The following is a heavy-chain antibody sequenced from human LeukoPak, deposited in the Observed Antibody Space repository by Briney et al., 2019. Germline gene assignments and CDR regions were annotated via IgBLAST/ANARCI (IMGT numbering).Heavy chain of an antibody. CDR1: GFTFSTYS. J-gene: IGHJ4*02. CDR2: ISSSSSYI. D-gene: IGHD2-15*01. Sequence: GGSLRLSCAASGFTFSTYSMNWVRQAPGKGLEWVSSISSSSSYIYYADSVKGRFTISRDNAKNSLYLQMNSLRAEDTAVYYCARDKRHCSGGSCYSGIDYWGQGTLVTVSS. V-gene: IGHV3-21*01. CDR3: ARDKRHCSGGSCYSGIDY.